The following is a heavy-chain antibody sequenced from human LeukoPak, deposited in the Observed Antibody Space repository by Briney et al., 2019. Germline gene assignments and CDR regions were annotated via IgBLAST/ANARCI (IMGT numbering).Heavy chain of an antibody. Sequence: PGRSLRLSCAAAGFTFSSYWMSWVRQAPGKGLEWVANINKVGREKYYVNSVKGRFTNGRDNAKTSLYLQMTSLRAEDTAVYYCARDFGYGDYETRFDYWGQGTLVTVSS. CDR1: GFTFSSYW. V-gene: IGHV3-7*01. J-gene: IGHJ4*02. CDR3: ARDFGYGDYETRFDY. CDR2: INKVGREK. D-gene: IGHD4-17*01.